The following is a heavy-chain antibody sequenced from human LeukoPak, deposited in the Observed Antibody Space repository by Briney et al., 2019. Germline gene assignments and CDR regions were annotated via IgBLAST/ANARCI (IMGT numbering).Heavy chain of an antibody. CDR3: ARDNGQGSDY. D-gene: IGHD2-8*01. J-gene: IGHJ4*02. CDR2: INPNSGAT. CDR1: GYTFTDYY. V-gene: IGHV1-2*02. Sequence: ASVTVSCKASGYTFTDYYIHWVRQAPGQGLEWVGWINPNSGATNSAQKFQGRVTMTRDTSISTANMGLSRLRFDDTAVYYCARDNGQGSDYWGQGTLVTVSS.